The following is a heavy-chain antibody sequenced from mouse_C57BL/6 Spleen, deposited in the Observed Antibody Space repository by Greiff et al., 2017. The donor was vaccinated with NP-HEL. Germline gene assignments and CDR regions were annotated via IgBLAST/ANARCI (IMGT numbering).Heavy chain of an antibody. V-gene: IGHV1-81*01. CDR3: ARSGAGYDLAWFAY. D-gene: IGHD3-1*01. CDR1: GYTFTSYG. J-gene: IGHJ3*01. Sequence: QVQLQQSGAELARPGASVKLSCKASGYTFTSYGISWVKQRTGQGLEWIGEIYPRSGNTYYNEKFKGKATLTADKSSSTAYMELRSLTSEDSAVYFCARSGAGYDLAWFAYWGQGTLVTVSA. CDR2: IYPRSGNT.